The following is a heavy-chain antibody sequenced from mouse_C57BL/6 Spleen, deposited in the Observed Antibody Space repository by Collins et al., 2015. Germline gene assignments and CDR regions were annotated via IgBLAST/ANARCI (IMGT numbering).Heavy chain of an antibody. Sequence: EVQLQQSGPELVKPEASMKISCKASGYSFTGYTMNWVKHGHGRTLSGLDLLILTMVVLSYNQKFKGKATLTVDKSSSTAYMELLSLTSEDSAVYYCARGAVYYGGAMDYWGQGTSVTVSS. CDR1: GYSFTGYT. J-gene: IGHJ4*01. CDR3: ARGAVYYGGAMDY. CDR2: LILTMVVL. D-gene: IGHD1-1*01. V-gene: IGHV1-18*01.